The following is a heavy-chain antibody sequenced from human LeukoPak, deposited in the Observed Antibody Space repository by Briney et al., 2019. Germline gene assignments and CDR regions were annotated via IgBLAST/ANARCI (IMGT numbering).Heavy chain of an antibody. CDR3: ARDPVGATLDY. CDR1: GGSFSGYY. J-gene: IGHJ4*02. CDR2: ISSSSSYI. D-gene: IGHD1-26*01. Sequence: SSETLSLTCAVYGGSFSGYYWSWIRQPPGKGLEWVSSISSSSSYIYYADSVKGRFTISRDNAKNSLYLQMNSLRAEDTAVYYCARDPVGATLDYWGQGTLVTVSS. V-gene: IGHV3-21*01.